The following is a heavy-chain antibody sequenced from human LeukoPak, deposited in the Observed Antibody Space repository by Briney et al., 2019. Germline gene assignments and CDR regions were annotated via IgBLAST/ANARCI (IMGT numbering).Heavy chain of an antibody. Sequence: GGSLRLSCAASGFTFDTYTMNWVRQAPGTGLEWVSYIDTTSTTMYYADSVKGRFTISRDNAKNSLYLQMNSLRVEDTAVYYCTRGLVVVAQYFQHWGRAPWSPSPQ. J-gene: IGHJ1*01. CDR1: GFTFDTYT. V-gene: IGHV3-48*01. CDR2: IDTTSTTM. D-gene: IGHD2-15*01. CDR3: TRGLVVVAQYFQH.